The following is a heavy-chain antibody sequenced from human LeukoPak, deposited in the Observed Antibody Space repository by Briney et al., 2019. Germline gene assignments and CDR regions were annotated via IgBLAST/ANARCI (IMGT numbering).Heavy chain of an antibody. J-gene: IGHJ3*02. Sequence: SETLSLTCTVSGGSISSGGDYWTWIRQHPGKGLEWIGSISHSGPTSYNPSLKSRITISLDTSKNQFSLDLSSVTAADTAVYYCARADWRGSNSRDPLDIWGLGTVVTVSS. CDR1: GGSISSGGDY. CDR3: ARADWRGSNSRDPLDI. CDR2: ISHSGPT. V-gene: IGHV4-31*03. D-gene: IGHD4/OR15-4a*01.